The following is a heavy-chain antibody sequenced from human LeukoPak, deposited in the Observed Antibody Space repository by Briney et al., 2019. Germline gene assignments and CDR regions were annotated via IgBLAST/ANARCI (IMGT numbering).Heavy chain of an antibody. V-gene: IGHV4-61*02. CDR3: AREVPYGSGVN. CDR1: GGSISSSSYY. D-gene: IGHD6-19*01. Sequence: PSETLSLTCTVSGGSISSSSYYWSWIRQPAGKGLEWIGRIYTSGSTNYNPSLKSRVTMSVDTSKNQFSLKLSSVTAADTAVYYCAREVPYGSGVNWGQGTLVTVSS. CDR2: IYTSGST. J-gene: IGHJ4*02.